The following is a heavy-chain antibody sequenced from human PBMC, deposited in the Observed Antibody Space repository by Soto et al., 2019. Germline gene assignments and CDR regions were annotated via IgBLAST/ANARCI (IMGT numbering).Heavy chain of an antibody. D-gene: IGHD6-19*01. CDR1: GYTFSNYD. CDR2: ISTNNGNT. CDR3: GRVTIAVAGWAFDY. V-gene: IGHV1-18*04. Sequence: QVQLVQSGAEVKKPGASVKVSCKASGYTFSNYDIIWVRQAPGQGLEWMGWISTNNGNTDHAQKLQGRVTMTTDTSTTTAYMELRSLRSDDTAVYYCGRVTIAVAGWAFDYWGQGTLVTVSS. J-gene: IGHJ4*02.